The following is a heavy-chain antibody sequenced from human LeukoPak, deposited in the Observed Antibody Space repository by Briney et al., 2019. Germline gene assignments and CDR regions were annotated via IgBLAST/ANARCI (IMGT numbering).Heavy chain of an antibody. CDR2: IYYSGST. CDR1: GGSIRSYY. Sequence: SETLSLTCTVSGGSIRSYYWSWIRQPQGKGLEWIGYIYYSGSTNYNPSLKSRVTISVDTSKNQFSLKLSSVTAADTAVYYCARQRSYDSSGYYYPPAADFDYWGQGTLVTVSS. V-gene: IGHV4-59*08. D-gene: IGHD3-22*01. J-gene: IGHJ4*02. CDR3: ARQRSYDSSGYYYPPAADFDY.